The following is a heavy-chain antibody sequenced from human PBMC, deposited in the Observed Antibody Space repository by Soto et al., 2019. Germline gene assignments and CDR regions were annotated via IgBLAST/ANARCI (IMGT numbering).Heavy chain of an antibody. D-gene: IGHD3-10*02. CDR3: ARRFTMYGDFDY. CDR1: GYSFTSYW. J-gene: IGHJ4*02. CDR2: IYPGDSDT. Sequence: GESLKISCKVFGYSFTSYWIGWVRQMPGKGPEWMGVIYPGDSDTRYSPSFEGQVTISVDKSISTAYLQWSSLKASDTAMYYCARRFTMYGDFDYWGQGTLVTVSS. V-gene: IGHV5-51*01.